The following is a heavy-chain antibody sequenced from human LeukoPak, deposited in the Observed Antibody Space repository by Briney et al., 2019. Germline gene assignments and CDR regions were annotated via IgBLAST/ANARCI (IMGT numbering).Heavy chain of an antibody. CDR3: ARVADCGGDCYLDY. CDR2: ISSSGSTI. CDR1: GFTFSSYS. V-gene: IGHV3-48*04. D-gene: IGHD2-21*02. J-gene: IGHJ4*02. Sequence: GGSLRLSCAASGFTFSSYSMNWARQAPGKGLEWVSYISSSGSTIYYADSVKGRFTISRDNAKNSLYLQMNSLRAEDTAVYYCARVADCGGDCYLDYWGQGTLVTVSS.